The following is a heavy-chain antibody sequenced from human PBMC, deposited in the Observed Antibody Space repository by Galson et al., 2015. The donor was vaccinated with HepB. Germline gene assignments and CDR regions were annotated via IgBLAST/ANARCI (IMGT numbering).Heavy chain of an antibody. V-gene: IGHV3-64D*06. D-gene: IGHD3-22*01. CDR2: VSSNGGTT. CDR3: VRGIYDSSGTTISYYFDY. Sequence: SLRLSCAASGITFSGSAMHWVRQAPGKGLEYVSAVSSNGGTTYYADSVKGRFTISRDNSKNTLYLQMSSLRAEDTAVYYCVRGIYDSSGTTISYYFDYWGQGTLVTVSS. J-gene: IGHJ4*02. CDR1: GITFSGSA.